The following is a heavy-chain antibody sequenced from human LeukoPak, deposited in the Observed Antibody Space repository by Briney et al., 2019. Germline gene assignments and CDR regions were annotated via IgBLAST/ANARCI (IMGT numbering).Heavy chain of an antibody. D-gene: IGHD4-17*01. CDR2: IYSGGST. Sequence: AGGSLRLSCAASGFTVSSNYMSWVRQAPGKGLEWVSVIYSGGSTYYADSVKGRFTIPRHNSKNTLYLQMNSLRAEDTAVYYCARDASYGDYAFDYWGQGTLVTVSS. CDR1: GFTVSSNY. CDR3: ARDASYGDYAFDY. V-gene: IGHV3-53*01. J-gene: IGHJ4*02.